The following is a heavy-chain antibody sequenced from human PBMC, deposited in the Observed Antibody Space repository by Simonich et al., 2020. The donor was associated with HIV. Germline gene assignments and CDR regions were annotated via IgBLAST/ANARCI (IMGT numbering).Heavy chain of an antibody. V-gene: IGHV4-34*01. Sequence: QVQLQQWGAGLLKPSETLSLTCAVYGGSFSGYYWSWIRQPPGRGLEWIGEIKHSGSTNYNPPLKSRVTISVDTSKNQFSLKLSSVTAADTAVYYCAGSPEYDPSKIAAAALLRGAAFDIWGQGTMVTVSS. CDR1: GGSFSGYY. CDR3: AGSPEYDPSKIAAAALLRGAAFDI. CDR2: IKHSGST. J-gene: IGHJ3*02. D-gene: IGHD6-13*01.